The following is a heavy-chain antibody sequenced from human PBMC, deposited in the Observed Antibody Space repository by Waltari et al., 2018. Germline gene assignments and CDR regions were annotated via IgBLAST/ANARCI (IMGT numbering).Heavy chain of an antibody. CDR1: GYTFTNFG. CDR3: ARGGGPRTVVALTFDL. J-gene: IGHJ4*02. Sequence: QVQLVQSGAEVKKPGASVKVSCKASGYTFTNFGINWVRQAPGQGLEWMGWDSPYNGNADYEQKLQARVTMTTDTSTKTAYLELRSLRSDDTAVYYCARGGGPRTVVALTFDLWGQGTLVTVSS. D-gene: IGHD3-22*01. V-gene: IGHV1-18*01. CDR2: DSPYNGNA.